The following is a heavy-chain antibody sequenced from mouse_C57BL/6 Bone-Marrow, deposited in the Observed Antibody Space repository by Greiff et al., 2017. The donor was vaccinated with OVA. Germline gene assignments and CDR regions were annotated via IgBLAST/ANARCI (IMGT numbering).Heavy chain of an antibody. CDR3: ARHPPPNYFDY. Sequence: EVKLMESGGGLVKPGGSLKLSCAASGFTFSSYTMSWVRQTPEKRLEWVATISGGGGNTYYPDSVKGRFTISRDNAKNTLYLQMSSLRSEDTALYYCARHPPPNYFDYWGQGTTLTVSS. V-gene: IGHV5-9*01. J-gene: IGHJ2*01. CDR1: GFTFSSYT. CDR2: ISGGGGNT.